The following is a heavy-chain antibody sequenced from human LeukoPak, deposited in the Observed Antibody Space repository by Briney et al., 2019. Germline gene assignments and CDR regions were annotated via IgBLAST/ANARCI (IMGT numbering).Heavy chain of an antibody. D-gene: IGHD6-13*01. J-gene: IGHJ4*02. Sequence: GASVKVSCKASGGTFSSYAISWVRQAPGQGPEWMGGIIPIFGTANYAQKFQGRVTITADESTSTAYMELSRLRSDDTAVYYCASDGIAAARDYWGQGTLVTVSS. CDR1: GGTFSSYA. V-gene: IGHV1-69*13. CDR2: IIPIFGTA. CDR3: ASDGIAAARDY.